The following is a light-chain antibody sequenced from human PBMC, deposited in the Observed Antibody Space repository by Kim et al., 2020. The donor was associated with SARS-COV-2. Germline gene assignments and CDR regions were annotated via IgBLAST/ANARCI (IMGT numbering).Light chain of an antibody. J-gene: IGLJ2*01. CDR2: LNSDGSH. V-gene: IGLV4-69*01. CDR1: SGHSSYA. Sequence: QPALTQSPSASASLGASVKLTCTLSSGHSSYAIAWHQQQPEKGPRYLMKLNSDGSHSKGDGIPDRFSGSSSGAERYLTISSLQSEDEADYYCQTWGTGIRVVFGGGTQLTVL. CDR3: QTWGTGIRVV.